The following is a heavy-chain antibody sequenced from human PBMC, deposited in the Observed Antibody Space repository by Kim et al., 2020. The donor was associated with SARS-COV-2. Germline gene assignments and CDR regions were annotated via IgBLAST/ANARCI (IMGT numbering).Heavy chain of an antibody. J-gene: IGHJ6*02. CDR3: ARLTTVTTYPYYDYGMDA. D-gene: IGHD4-17*01. Sequence: SETLSLTCAVSGGSISSSNWWSWVRQPPGKGLEWIGEIYHSGSTNYNPSLKSRVTISVDKSKNQFSLTRSSVTAADTAVYYCARLTTVTTYPYYDYGMDAWGQGTTVTVSS. V-gene: IGHV4-4*02. CDR1: GGSISSSNW. CDR2: IYHSGST.